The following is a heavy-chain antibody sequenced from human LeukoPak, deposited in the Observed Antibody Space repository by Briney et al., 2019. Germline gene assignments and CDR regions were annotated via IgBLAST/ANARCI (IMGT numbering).Heavy chain of an antibody. D-gene: IGHD6-13*01. CDR1: GFTFSSYA. V-gene: IGHV3-23*01. J-gene: IGHJ5*02. Sequence: GGSLRLSCAASGFTFSSYAMSWVRQAPGKGLEWVSAISGSGGSTYYADSVKGRFTISRDNSKNTLYLQMNSLRAEDTAVYYCAKDSSSWFFVRIGFDPWGQGALVTVSS. CDR2: ISGSGGST. CDR3: AKDSSSWFFVRIGFDP.